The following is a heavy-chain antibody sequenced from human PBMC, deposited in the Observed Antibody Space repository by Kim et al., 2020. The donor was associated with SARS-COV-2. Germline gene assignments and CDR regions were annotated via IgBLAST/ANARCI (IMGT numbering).Heavy chain of an antibody. CDR2: MNPNSGNT. V-gene: IGHV1-8*01. CDR3: AVWLETNYYYYGMDV. CDR1: GYTFTSYD. D-gene: IGHD6-19*01. Sequence: ASVKVSCKASGYTFTSYDINWVRQATGQGLVWMGWMNPNSGNTGYAQKFQGRVTMTRNTSISTAYMELSSLRSEDTAVYYCAVWLETNYYYYGMDVWGQGTTVTVS. J-gene: IGHJ6*02.